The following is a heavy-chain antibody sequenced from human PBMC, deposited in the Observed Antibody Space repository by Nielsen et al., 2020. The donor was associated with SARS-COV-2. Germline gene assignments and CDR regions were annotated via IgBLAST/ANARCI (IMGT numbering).Heavy chain of an antibody. D-gene: IGHD2-2*01. CDR1: GGSISSSSYY. Sequence: SETLSLTCTVSGGSISSSSYYWGWIRQPPGKGLEWIGSIYYSGSTYYNPSLKSRVTISVDTSKNQFSLKLSSVTAADTAVYYCAKDPWVDIVVVPAARLWPGLVYWGQGTLVTVSS. J-gene: IGHJ4*02. CDR2: IYYSGST. CDR3: AKDPWVDIVVVPAARLWPGLVY. V-gene: IGHV4-39*02.